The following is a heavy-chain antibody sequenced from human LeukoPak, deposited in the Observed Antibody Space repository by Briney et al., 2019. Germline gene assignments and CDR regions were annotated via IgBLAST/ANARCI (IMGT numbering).Heavy chain of an antibody. CDR2: IYYSGST. Sequence: SETLSLTCTVSGGSISSGSYYWSWIRQPPGKGLEWIGYIYYSGSTNYNPSLKSRVTISVDTSKNQFSLKLSSVTAADTAVYYCARSYSSSWYSHYYYMDVWGKGTTVTVSS. CDR1: GGSISSGSYY. D-gene: IGHD6-13*01. CDR3: ARSYSSSWYSHYYYMDV. J-gene: IGHJ6*03. V-gene: IGHV4-61*01.